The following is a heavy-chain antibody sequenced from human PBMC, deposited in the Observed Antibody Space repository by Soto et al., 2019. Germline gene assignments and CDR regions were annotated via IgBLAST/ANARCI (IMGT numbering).Heavy chain of an antibody. Sequence: SETLSLTCAVYGGSFDGYHWTWIRQPPGKRLEWIWEINHSGGTNYNPSLKSRATISVDTSKNQFSLKLSSLTAADSAVYYCGRGIAMMVVVEDEAPDKYYLDSWGQGTLVTVSS. CDR1: GGSFDGYH. J-gene: IGHJ4*02. D-gene: IGHD3-22*01. CDR3: GRGIAMMVVVEDEAPDKYYLDS. CDR2: INHSGGT. V-gene: IGHV4-34*01.